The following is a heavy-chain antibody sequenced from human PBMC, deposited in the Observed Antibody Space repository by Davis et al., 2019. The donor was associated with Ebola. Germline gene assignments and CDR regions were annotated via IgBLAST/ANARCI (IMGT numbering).Heavy chain of an antibody. CDR2: LGTSADT. CDR3: AKDTSNNWFDK. Sequence: PGGSLRLSCAASGFVFRNYVMSWVRQAPGKGLEWVSTLGTSADTYYADSVKGRFTISRDNSKNTLYLQMNGLRVEDTAIYYCAKDTSNNWFDKWGQGTMVTVSS. D-gene: IGHD1-20*01. CDR1: GFVFRNYV. J-gene: IGHJ3*02. V-gene: IGHV3-23*01.